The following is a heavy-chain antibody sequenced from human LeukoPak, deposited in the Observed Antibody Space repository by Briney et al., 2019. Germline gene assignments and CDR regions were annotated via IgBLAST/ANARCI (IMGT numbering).Heavy chain of an antibody. Sequence: SETLSLTCAVYGGSFSGYYWSWIRQPPGKGLEWIGEINHSGSTNYNPSLKSRVTISVDTSKNQFSLKLSSVTAADTAVYYCARGGRGDYYDSSGYYWDYWGQGTLVTVSS. D-gene: IGHD3-22*01. CDR3: ARGGRGDYYDSSGYYWDY. J-gene: IGHJ4*02. CDR2: INHSGST. CDR1: GGSFSGYY. V-gene: IGHV4-34*01.